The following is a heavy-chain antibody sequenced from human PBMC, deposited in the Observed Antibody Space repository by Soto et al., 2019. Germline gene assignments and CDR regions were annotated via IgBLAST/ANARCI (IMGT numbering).Heavy chain of an antibody. CDR2: IIPIFGTA. V-gene: IGHV1-69*13. CDR1: GGTFSSYA. Sequence: FPAKFSCKASGGTFSSYAISCVRQTPGQGLEWMGGIIPIFGTANYAQKFQGRVTITADESTSTAYMELSSLRSEDTAVYYCARDPDSSGLRQNWFDPWGQGTLVNVSS. J-gene: IGHJ5*02. D-gene: IGHD3-22*01. CDR3: ARDPDSSGLRQNWFDP.